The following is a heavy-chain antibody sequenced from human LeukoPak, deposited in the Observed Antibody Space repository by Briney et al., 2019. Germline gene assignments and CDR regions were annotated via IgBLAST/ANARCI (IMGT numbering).Heavy chain of an antibody. Sequence: ASVKVSCKASGYSLITYGMSWVRQAPGQGLEWMGWMSADNGDTNYAQKLQGRLTMTIDTSTSTAYMELRSLRSDDTAVYYCARPLYYGSGSYFDYWGQGTLVTVSS. CDR3: ARPLYYGSGSYFDY. CDR1: GYSLITYG. V-gene: IGHV1-18*04. CDR2: MSADNGDT. J-gene: IGHJ4*02. D-gene: IGHD3-10*01.